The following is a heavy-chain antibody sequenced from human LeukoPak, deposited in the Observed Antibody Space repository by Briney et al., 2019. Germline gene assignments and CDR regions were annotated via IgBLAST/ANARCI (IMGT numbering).Heavy chain of an antibody. V-gene: IGHV4-59*01. D-gene: IGHD3-10*01. CDR1: GGSMTSYY. CDR2: IYHNGDT. Sequence: PSETLSLTCTVSGGSMTSYYWTCIRQPPGKGLEWIGYIYHNGDTNYNPSLKSRVTISVGTSKNQFPLKLSSVTAADTAVYYCARKIRGVDAFDIWGQGTMVTVSS. J-gene: IGHJ3*02. CDR3: ARKIRGVDAFDI.